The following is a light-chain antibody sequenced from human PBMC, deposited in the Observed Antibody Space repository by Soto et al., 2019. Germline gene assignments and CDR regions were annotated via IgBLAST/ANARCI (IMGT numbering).Light chain of an antibody. CDR3: GTWDSSLSAYV. J-gene: IGLJ1*01. Sequence: QSVLTQAPSVSGTPGQRVTITCSGSSSNIGRNSVNWYQHLPGTAPKLLTHGNSHRPSGVPDRFSGSKSGTSASLAITGLQTGDEADYYCGTWDSSLSAYVFGTGTKVTVL. CDR2: GNS. V-gene: IGLV1-44*01. CDR1: SSNIGRNS.